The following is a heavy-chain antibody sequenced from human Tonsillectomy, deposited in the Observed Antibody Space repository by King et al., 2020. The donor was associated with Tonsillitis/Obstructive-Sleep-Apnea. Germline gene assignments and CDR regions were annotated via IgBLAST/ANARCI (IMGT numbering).Heavy chain of an antibody. CDR2: ICSSSSYT. D-gene: IGHD4-11*01. V-gene: IGHV3-11*05. J-gene: IGHJ6*03. CDR3: ARVTYMTTVTSGYYYYMDV. Sequence: HVQLVESGGGLVKPGGSLRLSCAASGFTFSDYYISWIRQAPGKGLEWVSYICSSSSYTKYADSVKGRFTISRDNAKNSLYLQMNSLRAEDTAVYYCARVTYMTTVTSGYYYYMDVWGKGTTVTVSS. CDR1: GFTFSDYY.